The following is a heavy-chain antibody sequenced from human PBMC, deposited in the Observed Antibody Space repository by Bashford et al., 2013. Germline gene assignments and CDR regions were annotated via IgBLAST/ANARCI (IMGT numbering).Heavy chain of an antibody. V-gene: IGHV5-51*01. D-gene: IGHD6-13*01. CDR1: GYNFRNYW. Sequence: GESLKISCKGSGYNFRNYWIGWVRQVPGKGLEWMGLFYPGDSETRYSPSFRGQVTISGDKSLATAYLQWSSLKTSDTAIYYCARDMFSRVAADYYYGMDVWGQGTTVTVSS. J-gene: IGHJ6*02. CDR3: ARDMFSRVAADYYYGMDV. CDR2: FYPGDSET.